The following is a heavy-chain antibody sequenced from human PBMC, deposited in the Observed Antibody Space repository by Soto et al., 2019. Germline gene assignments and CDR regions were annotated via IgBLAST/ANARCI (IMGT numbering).Heavy chain of an antibody. Sequence: DVQLVASGGGLIQPGGSLRLSCAALGLTVRGKKYIMWVRQAPGKGLEWVSALYDVDGTYYADSAKGRFTISRDNSNNIIYLQMNSLGPDDTAVYYCASWLEREHAYDIWGLGTMVTVSS. J-gene: IGHJ3*02. CDR3: ASWLEREHAYDI. V-gene: IGHV3-53*01. CDR2: LYDVDGT. D-gene: IGHD1-1*01. CDR1: GLTVRGKKY.